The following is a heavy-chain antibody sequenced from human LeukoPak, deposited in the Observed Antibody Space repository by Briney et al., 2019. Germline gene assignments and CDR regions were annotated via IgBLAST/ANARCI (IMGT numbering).Heavy chain of an antibody. CDR3: AREVAGTLNFDY. V-gene: IGHV4-59*01. CDR2: IYYSGST. CDR1: GGSISSYY. D-gene: IGHD6-19*01. J-gene: IGHJ4*02. Sequence: KPSQTLSLTCTVSGGSISSYYWSWIRQPPGKGLEWIGYIYYSGSTNYSPSLKSRVTISGDTSKNQFSLKLSSVIAADTAVYYCAREVAGTLNFDYWGQGTLVTVSS.